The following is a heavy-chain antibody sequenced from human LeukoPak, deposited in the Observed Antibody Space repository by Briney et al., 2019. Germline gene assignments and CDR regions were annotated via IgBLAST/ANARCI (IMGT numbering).Heavy chain of an antibody. J-gene: IGHJ6*02. V-gene: IGHV3-13*01. Sequence: PGGSLRLSCAASGFILSRYDMHWVRQPTGGGLEWVSTISPAGRTYYPDSVKGRFTISRENAKNSLFLQMNNLRAGDTAVYFCASEESRGVYGMDVWGQGTTVTVSS. D-gene: IGHD3-10*01. CDR1: GFILSRYD. CDR3: ASEESRGVYGMDV. CDR2: ISPAGRT.